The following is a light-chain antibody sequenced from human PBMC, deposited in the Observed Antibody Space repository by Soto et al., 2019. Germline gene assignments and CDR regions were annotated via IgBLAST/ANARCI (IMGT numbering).Light chain of an antibody. CDR2: SNN. V-gene: IGLV1-44*01. J-gene: IGLJ2*01. CDR3: AAWDDSLNGPV. Sequence: QSVLTQPPSASGTPGQRVTISCSGSRSNIGSNTVNWYQQLPGTAPKLLIYSNNQRPSGVPDRFSGSKSGTSASLAISGLQSEDEADYYWAAWDDSLNGPVFGGGTKLTVL. CDR1: RSNIGSNT.